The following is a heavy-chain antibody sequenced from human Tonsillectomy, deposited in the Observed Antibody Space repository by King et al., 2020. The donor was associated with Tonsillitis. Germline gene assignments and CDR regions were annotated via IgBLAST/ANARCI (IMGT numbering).Heavy chain of an antibody. D-gene: IGHD3-10*01. V-gene: IGHV4-34*01. CDR1: GGSFSGYY. Sequence: VQLQQWGAGLLKPSETLSLTCAVYGGSFSGYYWSWIRQPPGKGLEGIGEINHSGSTNYNPSLKSRVTISVDTSKNQFSLKLSSVTAADTAVYYCARFLYYYGSGRFDPWGQGTLVTVSS. J-gene: IGHJ5*02. CDR2: INHSGST. CDR3: ARFLYYYGSGRFDP.